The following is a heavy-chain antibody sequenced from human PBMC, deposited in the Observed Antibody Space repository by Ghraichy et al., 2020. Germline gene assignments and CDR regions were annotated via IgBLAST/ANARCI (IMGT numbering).Heavy chain of an antibody. CDR2: ISGSGGST. D-gene: IGHD5-12*01. Sequence: GESLNISCAASGFTFSSYAMSWVRQAPGKGLEWVSGISGSGGSTYYADSVKGRFTISRDNSKNTLYLQTNSLRAEDTAVYYCAKGYSGYVFDNWGQGTLVTVSS. V-gene: IGHV3-23*01. CDR1: GFTFSSYA. CDR3: AKGYSGYVFDN. J-gene: IGHJ4*02.